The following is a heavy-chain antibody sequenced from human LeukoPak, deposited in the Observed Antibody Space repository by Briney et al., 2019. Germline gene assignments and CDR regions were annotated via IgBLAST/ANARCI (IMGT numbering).Heavy chain of an antibody. CDR1: GGSISSGSYY. CDR3: ARDVVDYDFWSGYSYWYFDL. Sequence: SETLSLTCTVSGGSISSGSYYWSWIRQPAGKGLEWIGGIYTSGSTNYNPSLKSRVTISVDTSKYQFSLKLSSVTAADTAVYYCARDVVDYDFWSGYSYWYFDLWGRGTLVTVSS. CDR2: IYTSGST. D-gene: IGHD3-3*01. J-gene: IGHJ2*01. V-gene: IGHV4-61*02.